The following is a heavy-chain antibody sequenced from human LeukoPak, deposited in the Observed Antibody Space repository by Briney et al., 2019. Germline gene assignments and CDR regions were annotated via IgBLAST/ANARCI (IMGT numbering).Heavy chain of an antibody. D-gene: IGHD3/OR15-3a*01. Sequence: GASVKVSCKASGYTFTSYGVSWVRQAPGQGLEWMGWISAYNGNTNYAQKLQGRVTMTTDTSTSTAYMELRSLRSDDTAVYYCARDQLIFLDYYYYGMDVWGQGTTVTVSS. V-gene: IGHV1-18*01. CDR2: ISAYNGNT. CDR3: ARDQLIFLDYYYYGMDV. J-gene: IGHJ6*02. CDR1: GYTFTSYG.